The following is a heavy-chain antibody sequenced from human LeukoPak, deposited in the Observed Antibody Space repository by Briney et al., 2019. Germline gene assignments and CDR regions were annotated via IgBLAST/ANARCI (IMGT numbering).Heavy chain of an antibody. D-gene: IGHD3-9*01. CDR1: GFTFSTCA. Sequence: GGSLRLSCAASGFTFSTCAMSWVRQAPGKGLEWVSGISGGAGSTYYADSVKGRFTISRDNSNNALYLQMNSLRAEDTAVYYCAKGGLGSDILTTCDPWGQGTLVTVSS. CDR3: AKGGLGSDILTTCDP. CDR2: ISGGAGST. V-gene: IGHV3-23*01. J-gene: IGHJ5*02.